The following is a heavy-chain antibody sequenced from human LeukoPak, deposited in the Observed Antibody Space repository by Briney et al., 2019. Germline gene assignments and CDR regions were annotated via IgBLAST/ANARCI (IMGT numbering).Heavy chain of an antibody. CDR3: ARGLGDYNTDWFPVSGY. J-gene: IGHJ4*02. CDR1: GYTFTSYD. Sequence: ASVKVSCKASGYTFTSYDINWVRQATGQGLEWMGWMNPDSDDTGYAQKFQGRVTMTRDASISTAYMELSSLGSEDTAIYYCARGLGDYNTDWFPVSGYWGQGTLVTVSS. CDR2: MNPDSDDT. D-gene: IGHD3-9*01. V-gene: IGHV1-8*01.